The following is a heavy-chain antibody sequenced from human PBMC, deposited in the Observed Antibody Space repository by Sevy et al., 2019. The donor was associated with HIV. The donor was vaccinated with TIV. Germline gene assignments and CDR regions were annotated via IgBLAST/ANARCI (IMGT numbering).Heavy chain of an antibody. Sequence: SETQSLTCTVSGGSLNSYYWSWIRQPPGKGLEWIGYLFYTDSTNYNPSLKSRVTISVDRSKNQLSLELRSVTAADTAVYYCARDSDSGLDYWGQGTLVTVSS. J-gene: IGHJ4*02. D-gene: IGHD2-21*02. CDR2: LFYTDST. CDR3: ARDSDSGLDY. CDR1: GGSLNSYY. V-gene: IGHV4-59*01.